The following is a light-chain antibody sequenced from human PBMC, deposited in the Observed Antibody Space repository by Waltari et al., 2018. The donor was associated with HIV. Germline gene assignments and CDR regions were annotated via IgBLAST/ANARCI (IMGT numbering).Light chain of an antibody. V-gene: IGLV2-18*02. Sequence: QSALTQPPSVSGSLGQSVTTSCTVTRSDVGNYNEVSWYQQSPGPAPKLMIYDVSNRPSGVPDRFSGSKSGNTASLTISGLQAEDEADYYCSSFTTSITVVFGGGTKLTVL. J-gene: IGLJ2*01. CDR1: RSDVGNYNE. CDR2: DVS. CDR3: SSFTTSITVV.